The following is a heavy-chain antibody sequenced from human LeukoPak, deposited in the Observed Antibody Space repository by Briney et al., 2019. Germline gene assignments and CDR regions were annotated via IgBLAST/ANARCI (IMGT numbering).Heavy chain of an antibody. CDR3: ARQLGPCRVVVAIRGFDY. V-gene: IGHV5-51*01. CDR1: GYSFTSYW. CDR2: IYPGDSDT. D-gene: IGHD3-22*01. J-gene: IGHJ4*02. Sequence: PGESLKISCKGSGYSFTSYWIGWVRQMPGKGLEWMGIIYPGDSDTRYSPSFQGQVTISADKSISTAYLQWSSLKASDTAMYYCARQLGPCRVVVAIRGFDYWGQGTLVTVSS.